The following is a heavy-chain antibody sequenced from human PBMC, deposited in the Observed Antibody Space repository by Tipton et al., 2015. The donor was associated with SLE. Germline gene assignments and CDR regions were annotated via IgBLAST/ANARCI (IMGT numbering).Heavy chain of an antibody. CDR2: INAGSGET. D-gene: IGHD2-21*01. V-gene: IGHV1-3*03. CDR1: GYIFTYYA. Sequence: QLVQSGAEVMKPGASVKVSCKASGYIFTYYAIHWVRQAPGQRLVWLGWINAGSGETKNSQDFQGRVTITRDTSASTVYMELSSLTSDDMAVYYCARAGDGVMIAGWYDAFDIWGQGTMVTVSS. J-gene: IGHJ3*02. CDR3: ARAGDGVMIAGWYDAFDI.